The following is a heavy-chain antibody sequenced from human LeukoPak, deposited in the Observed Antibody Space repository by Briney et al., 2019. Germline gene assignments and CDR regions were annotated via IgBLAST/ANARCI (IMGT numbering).Heavy chain of an antibody. V-gene: IGHV4-39*01. D-gene: IGHD6-6*01. CDR2: IHYSGST. CDR1: GGSISSSSYY. J-gene: IGHJ4*02. CDR3: ARQYSSSSFDY. Sequence: SETLSLTCTVSGGSISSSSYYWGWIRQPPGKGLEWIGSIHYSGSTYYNPSLKSRVTISVDTSKNQFSLKLSSVTAADTAVYYCARQYSSSSFDYWGQGTLVTVSS.